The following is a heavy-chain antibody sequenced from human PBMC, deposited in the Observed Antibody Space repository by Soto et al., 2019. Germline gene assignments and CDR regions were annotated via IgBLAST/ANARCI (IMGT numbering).Heavy chain of an antibody. V-gene: IGHV3-23*01. J-gene: IGHJ1*01. CDR3: AKDPYGGYCSGGSCYPEYFQH. D-gene: IGHD2-15*01. Sequence: GGSLRLSCAASGFTFSSYAMSWVRQAPGKGLEWVAAIADSGGNTYYADSVKGRFTISRDNSKNTLYLQMNSLRAEDTAVYYCAKDPYGGYCSGGSCYPEYFQHWGQGTLVTVSS. CDR2: IADSGGNT. CDR1: GFTFSSYA.